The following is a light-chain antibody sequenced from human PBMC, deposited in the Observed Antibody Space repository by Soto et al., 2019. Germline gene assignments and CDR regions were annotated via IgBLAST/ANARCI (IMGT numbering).Light chain of an antibody. CDR2: EVF. CDR1: ISDVGGYNY. Sequence: QSALTQPASVSGSPGQSITISCSGTISDVGGYNYVSWYQHHPGKAPNLMIYEVFNRPAGVSKRFSGSRSGNTSSLTISGLQAADEGDYYCTSYTGTTPHVVFGGGTKSPS. V-gene: IGLV2-14*01. J-gene: IGLJ2*01. CDR3: TSYTGTTPHVV.